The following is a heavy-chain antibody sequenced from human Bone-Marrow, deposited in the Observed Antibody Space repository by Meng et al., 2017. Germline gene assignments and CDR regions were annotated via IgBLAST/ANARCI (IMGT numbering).Heavy chain of an antibody. CDR1: GYIVTNYA. D-gene: IGHD1-26*01. CDR3: ARESVGAVQRYFDV. J-gene: IGHJ2*01. CDR2: IYGGTGNT. V-gene: IGHV1-3*01. Sequence: QVQFVLSGAEVRKPGASVKVSCKASGYIVTNYAFHWVRQAPGQRLEWMGWIYGGTGNTKYSQNFQDRVTITMDTSANTVYVELSSLNSEDTATYYCARESVGAVQRYFDVWGRGTLVTVSS.